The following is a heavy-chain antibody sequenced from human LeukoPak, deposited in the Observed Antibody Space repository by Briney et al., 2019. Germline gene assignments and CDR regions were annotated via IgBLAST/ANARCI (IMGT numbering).Heavy chain of an antibody. CDR2: IRYDGSNK. V-gene: IGHV3-30*02. Sequence: GGSLRLSCAASGFTFSSYGMHWVRQAPGKGLEWVAFIRYDGSNKYYADSVKGRFTISRDNSKNTLYLQMNSLRAEDTAVYYCARFPRNYVGYWGQGTLVTVSS. J-gene: IGHJ4*02. CDR3: ARFPRNYVGY. D-gene: IGHD2-21*01. CDR1: GFTFSSYG.